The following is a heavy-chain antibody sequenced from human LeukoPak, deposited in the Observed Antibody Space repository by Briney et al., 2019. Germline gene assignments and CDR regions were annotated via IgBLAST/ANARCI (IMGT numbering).Heavy chain of an antibody. J-gene: IGHJ4*02. D-gene: IGHD5-12*01. V-gene: IGHV1-2*02. CDR2: INPNSGGT. CDR1: GYTFAGYY. Sequence: ASVKVSCKASGYTFAGYYMHWVRQAPGQGLEWMGWINPNSGGTNYAQKFQGRVTVTRDTSISTAYMELSRLRSDDTAVYYCARGVDGYNPFDYWGQGTLVTVSS. CDR3: ARGVDGYNPFDY.